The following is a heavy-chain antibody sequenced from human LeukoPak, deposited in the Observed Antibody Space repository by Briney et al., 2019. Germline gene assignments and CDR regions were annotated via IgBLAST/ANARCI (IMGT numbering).Heavy chain of an antibody. CDR3: ARASVVVTATIKSGWFDP. V-gene: IGHV4-59*01. D-gene: IGHD2-21*02. Sequence: SETLSLTCTVSGGSISSYYWSWIRQPPGKGLEWHGYIYYSGSTNYNPSLKSRVTISVDTSKNQFSLKLSSVTAADTAVYYCARASVVVTATIKSGWFDPWGQGTLVTVSS. J-gene: IGHJ5*02. CDR1: GGSISSYY. CDR2: IYYSGST.